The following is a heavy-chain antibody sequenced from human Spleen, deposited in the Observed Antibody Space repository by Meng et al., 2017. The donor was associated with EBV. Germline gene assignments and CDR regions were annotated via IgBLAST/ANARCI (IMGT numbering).Heavy chain of an antibody. V-gene: IGHV7-4-1*02. D-gene: IGHD3-9*01. CDR1: GYTFTNYA. Sequence: QAQLVQSGSELKKPGDSVKVSCKTSGYTFTNYAMNWVRQAPGQRLEWMGWINTNTGNPTYAPAFSGRFVFSLDTSVSTAYLQISSLRAEDTAVYYCARVRISRYFDLGYWGQGTLVTVSS. J-gene: IGHJ4*02. CDR3: ARVRISRYFDLGY. CDR2: INTNTGNP.